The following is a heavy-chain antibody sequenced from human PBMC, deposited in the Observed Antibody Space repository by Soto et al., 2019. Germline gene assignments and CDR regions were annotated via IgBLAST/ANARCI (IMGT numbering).Heavy chain of an antibody. CDR2: IYYSGST. CDR1: GGSISSGDYY. D-gene: IGHD3-22*01. Sequence: SETLSLTCTVSGGSISSGDYYWSWIRQPTGKGLEWIGYIYYSGSTYYNPSLKSRVTISVDTSKNQFSLKLSSVTAADTAVYYCAREEGYYPYYFDYWGQGTLVTVSS. CDR3: AREEGYYPYYFDY. J-gene: IGHJ4*02. V-gene: IGHV4-30-4*01.